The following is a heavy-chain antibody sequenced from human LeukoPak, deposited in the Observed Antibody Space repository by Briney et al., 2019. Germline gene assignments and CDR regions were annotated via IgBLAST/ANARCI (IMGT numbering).Heavy chain of an antibody. J-gene: IGHJ3*02. CDR3: ARDQDIVVVPAAIRGPLDAFDI. D-gene: IGHD2-2*02. Sequence: SGGSLRLSCAASGFAFSSYSMNWVRQAPGKGLEWVSSISSSSSYIYYADSVKGRFTISRDNAKNSLYLQMNSLRAEDTAVYYCARDQDIVVVPAAIRGPLDAFDIWGQGTMVTVSS. V-gene: IGHV3-21*01. CDR2: ISSSSSYI. CDR1: GFAFSSYS.